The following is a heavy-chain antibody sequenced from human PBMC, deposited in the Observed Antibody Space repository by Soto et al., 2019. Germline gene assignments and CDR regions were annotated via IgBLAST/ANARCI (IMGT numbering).Heavy chain of an antibody. CDR3: ATFLGARDL. CDR2: IIGSGGST. CDR1: GFTFSSYA. D-gene: IGHD3-16*01. V-gene: IGHV3-23*01. Sequence: DVQLLESGGGLVQPGGSLRLSCAASGFTFSSYAMSWVRQAPGKGLEWVSTIIGSGGSTDYADSVKGRFTISRDNSKNTLYLQMNSLRAEDTAVYYCATFLGARDLWGRGTLVTVSS. J-gene: IGHJ2*01.